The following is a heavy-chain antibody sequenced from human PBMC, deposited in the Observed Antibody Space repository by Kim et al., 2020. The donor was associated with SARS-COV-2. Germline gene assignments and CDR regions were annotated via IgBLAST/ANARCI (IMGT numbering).Heavy chain of an antibody. CDR3: ARSYYDFWSGYYSEIPGFDY. V-gene: IGHV4-39*07. J-gene: IGHJ4*02. D-gene: IGHD3-3*01. Sequence: RVTISVDTSKNQFSLKLSSVTAADTAVYYCARSYYDFWSGYYSEIPGFDYWGQGTLVTVSS.